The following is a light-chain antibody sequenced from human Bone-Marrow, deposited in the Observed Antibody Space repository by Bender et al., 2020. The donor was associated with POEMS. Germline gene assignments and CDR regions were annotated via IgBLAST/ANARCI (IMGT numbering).Light chain of an antibody. J-gene: IGLJ1*01. Sequence: QSALTQPASVSASPGQSITISCTGTTSDVGTFNLVSWYQQHPGKAPKLIISEVNARPSGISNRFSGSKSGNTASLTISGLQADDEADYYCCSYAGSDTLFVFGTGTKVTVL. CDR3: CSYAGSDTLFV. CDR1: TSDVGTFNL. CDR2: EVN. V-gene: IGLV2-23*02.